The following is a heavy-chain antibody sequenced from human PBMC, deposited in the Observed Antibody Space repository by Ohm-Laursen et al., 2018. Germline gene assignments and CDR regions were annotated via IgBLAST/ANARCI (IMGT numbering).Heavy chain of an antibody. CDR3: VRQRVTMVRGDYHYYSMDV. CDR2: IYTDDSDT. J-gene: IGHJ6*02. V-gene: IGHV5-51*01. Sequence: ESLKISCKGSGYSFSGYWIGWVRQMPGKGLEWMGIIYTDDSDTRYSPSFQGQVTISADKSINTAYLQWSSLKASDTAMYYCVRQRVTMVRGDYHYYSMDVWGQGTTVTVSS. D-gene: IGHD3-10*01. CDR1: GYSFSGYW.